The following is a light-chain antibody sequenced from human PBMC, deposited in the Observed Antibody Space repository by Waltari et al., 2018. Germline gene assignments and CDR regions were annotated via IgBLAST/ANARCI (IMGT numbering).Light chain of an antibody. CDR1: QSVRSY. CDR3: QQRYSWPLT. V-gene: IGKV3-11*01. CDR2: VAS. Sequence: EIVLTQSPATLSLSPGERATLSCRASQSVRSYLAWYQQKPGQAPRLLIYVASKRATGIPARFSGSGSGKDFTLTISSLAPEDFAVYYCQQRYSWPLTFGGGTKVEIK. J-gene: IGKJ4*01.